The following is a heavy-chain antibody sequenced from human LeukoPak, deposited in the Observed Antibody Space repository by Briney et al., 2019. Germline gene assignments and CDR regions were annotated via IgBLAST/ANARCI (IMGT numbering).Heavy chain of an antibody. Sequence: GRSLRLSCAASGFTFSSYGMHWVRQAPGKGLEWVAVIWYDGSNKYYADSVKGRFTISRDNSKNTLYLQMNSLRAEDTAVYYCARDRDYCSGGSCYVDYWGQGTLVTVSS. CDR3: ARDRDYCSGGSCYVDY. D-gene: IGHD2-15*01. J-gene: IGHJ4*02. CDR1: GFTFSSYG. V-gene: IGHV3-33*01. CDR2: IWYDGSNK.